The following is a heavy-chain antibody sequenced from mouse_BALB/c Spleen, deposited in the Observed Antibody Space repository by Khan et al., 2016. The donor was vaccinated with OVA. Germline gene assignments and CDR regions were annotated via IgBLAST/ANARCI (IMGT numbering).Heavy chain of an antibody. CDR1: GFSLTTYG. CDR2: IWSDGTT. V-gene: IGHV2-6-1*01. CDR3: ARQPYYHYNIMDY. Sequence: VQLKESGPGLAAPSQSLSFTCTISGFSLTTYGVHWVRQPPGKGLEWLVVIWSDGTTNYNSALKSRLTITKDNSQSQVFLKMNSLQTDDTAIYFCARQPYYHYNIMDYWGQGTSVTVSS. J-gene: IGHJ4*01. D-gene: IGHD2-10*01.